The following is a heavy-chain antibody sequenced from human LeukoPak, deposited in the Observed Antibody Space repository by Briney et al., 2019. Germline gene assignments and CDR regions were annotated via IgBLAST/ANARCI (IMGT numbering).Heavy chain of an antibody. CDR2: IKSKTDGGTT. CDR1: GFTFSKAW. Sequence: KSGGSLRLSCAASGFTFSKAWMSWVRQAPGKGLEWVGRIKSKTDGGTTDYAAPVKGRFTISRDDSKNTLYLQMNSLKTEDTAVYYCTTDVRNWNLDYWGQGTLVTVSS. D-gene: IGHD1-1*01. CDR3: TTDVRNWNLDY. V-gene: IGHV3-15*01. J-gene: IGHJ4*02.